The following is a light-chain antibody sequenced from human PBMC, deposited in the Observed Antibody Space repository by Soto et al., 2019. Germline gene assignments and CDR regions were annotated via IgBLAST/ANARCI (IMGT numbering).Light chain of an antibody. Sequence: DIQMTQSPSTLSASVGDRVTITCRASQSISTWLAWYQQKPGKAPKLLMYKASTLESGVPSRFSGSGSGTDLTLTISSLQPDDFATYYCQQYKSYPYTFGQGPKLEIK. CDR2: KAS. CDR3: QQYKSYPYT. J-gene: IGKJ2*01. CDR1: QSISTW. V-gene: IGKV1-5*03.